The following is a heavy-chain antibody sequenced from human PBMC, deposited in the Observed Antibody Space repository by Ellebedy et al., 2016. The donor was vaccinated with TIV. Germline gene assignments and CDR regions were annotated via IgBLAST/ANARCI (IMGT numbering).Heavy chain of an antibody. Sequence: SVKVSXXASGGTFSSYAISWVRQAPGQGLEWMGGIIPIFGTANYAQKFQGRVTITADESTSTAYMELSSLRSEDTAVYYCASSGYSSGWYDGYWGQGTLVTVSS. CDR1: GGTFSSYA. CDR2: IIPIFGTA. CDR3: ASSGYSSGWYDGY. D-gene: IGHD6-19*01. V-gene: IGHV1-69*13. J-gene: IGHJ4*02.